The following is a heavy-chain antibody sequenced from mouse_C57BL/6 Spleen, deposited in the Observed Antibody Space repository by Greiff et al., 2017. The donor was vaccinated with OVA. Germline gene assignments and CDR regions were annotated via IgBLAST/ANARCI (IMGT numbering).Heavy chain of an antibody. D-gene: IGHD1-1*01. CDR2: IFTGSGST. CDR3: ARSNYYGSTPYFDY. Sequence: QVQLQQSGAELMKPGASVKLSCKATGYTFTGYWIEWVKQRPGHGLEWIGEIFTGSGSTNYNAKFKGKATFTADTSANTAYMQLSSLTTEDSAIDYWARSNYYGSTPYFDYWGQGTTLTVSS. J-gene: IGHJ2*01. CDR1: GYTFTGYW. V-gene: IGHV1-9*01.